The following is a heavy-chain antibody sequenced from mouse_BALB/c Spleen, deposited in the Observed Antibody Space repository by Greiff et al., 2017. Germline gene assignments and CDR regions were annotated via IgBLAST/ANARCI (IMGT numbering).Heavy chain of an antibody. CDR1: GYSITSDYA. CDR2: ISYSGST. D-gene: IGHD1-1*01. CDR3: ARWNYYGSSYGAMDY. Sequence: EVMLVESGPGLVKPSQSLSLTCTVTGYSITSDYAWNWIRQFPGNKLEWMGYISYSGSTSYNPSLKSRISITRDTSKNQFFLQLNSVTTEDTATYYCARWNYYGSSYGAMDYWGQGTSVTVSS. J-gene: IGHJ4*01. V-gene: IGHV3-2*02.